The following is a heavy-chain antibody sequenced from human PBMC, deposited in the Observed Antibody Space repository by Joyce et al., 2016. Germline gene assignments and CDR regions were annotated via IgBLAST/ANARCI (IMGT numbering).Heavy chain of an antibody. Sequence: QEQLQESGPGLVKPSQTPSLTCTVSGGSVTNGGFYWTWIRQHPGKGLECLGYIYHTGSTLYNPSLKSRLTMSIDTSKNQFSLSLTSVTAADTAVYYCARDGGMVRGVLMLWGQGTLVTVSS. CDR3: ARDGGMVRGVLML. CDR1: GGSVTNGGFY. CDR2: IYHTGST. V-gene: IGHV4-31*03. D-gene: IGHD3-10*01. J-gene: IGHJ4*02.